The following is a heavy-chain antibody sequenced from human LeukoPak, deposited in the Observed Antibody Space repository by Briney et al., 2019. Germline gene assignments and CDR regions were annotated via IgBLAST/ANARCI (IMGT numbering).Heavy chain of an antibody. CDR2: INPNSGGT. J-gene: IGHJ1*01. V-gene: IGHV1-2*02. CDR1: GYTFTRYY. D-gene: IGHD3-22*01. CDR3: ARDGVGYYDSSGYYYFQH. Sequence: GASVKVSCKASGYTFTRYYMHWVRQAPGQGLEWMGWINPNSGGTNYAQKFQGRVTMTRDTSISTAYMELSRLRSDDTAVYYCARDGVGYYDSSGYYYFQHWGQGTLVTVSS.